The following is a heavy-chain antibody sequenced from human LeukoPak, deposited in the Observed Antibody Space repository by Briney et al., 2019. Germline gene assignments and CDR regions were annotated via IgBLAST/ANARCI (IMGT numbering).Heavy chain of an antibody. D-gene: IGHD3-3*01. CDR1: GFTFRFYA. V-gene: IGHV3-23*01. J-gene: IGHJ4*02. Sequence: GGSLRLSCAASGFTFRFYAMSWVRQAPGKGLEWVSAVSGSGDTTYYADSVKGRFTISRDNAKNSLYLQMNSLRAEDTAVYYCARPYYDFWSGYSTLAYWGQGTLVTVSS. CDR2: VSGSGDTT. CDR3: ARPYYDFWSGYSTLAY.